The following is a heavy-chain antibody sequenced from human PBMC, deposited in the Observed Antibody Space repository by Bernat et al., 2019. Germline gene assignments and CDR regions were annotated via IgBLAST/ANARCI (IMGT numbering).Heavy chain of an antibody. CDR3: GRGHWGLDV. D-gene: IGHD1-1*01. J-gene: IGHJ6*02. CDR1: GFMFSNSW. V-gene: IGHV3-7*01. Sequence: EMQLEESGGDLVQSGGSLRLSCVGSGFMFSNSWLTWVRQAPGKGLEWVASIKSDGSEKFHVDPVKGRFTISRDSAKNSVYLQMNSLRVEDTAVYYCGRGHWGLDVWGQGTTVTVSS. CDR2: IKSDGSEK.